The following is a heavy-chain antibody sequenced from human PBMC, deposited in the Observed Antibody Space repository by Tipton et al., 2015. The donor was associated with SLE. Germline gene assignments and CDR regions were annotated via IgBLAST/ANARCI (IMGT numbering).Heavy chain of an antibody. J-gene: IGHJ3*02. D-gene: IGHD7-27*01. V-gene: IGHV4-59*07. Sequence: TLSLTCAVYGGSFSGYYWSWIRQPPGKGLEWIGYIYYSGSTNYNPSLKSRVTISVDTSKNQFSLKLSSVTAADTAVYYCARWGTGDAFDIWGQGTMVTVSS. CDR3: ARWGTGDAFDI. CDR1: GGSFSGYY. CDR2: IYYSGST.